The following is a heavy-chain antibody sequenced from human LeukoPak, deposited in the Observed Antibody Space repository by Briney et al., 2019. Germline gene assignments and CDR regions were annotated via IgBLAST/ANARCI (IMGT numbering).Heavy chain of an antibody. CDR1: GITLSNYG. CDR2: LSGSAGGT. V-gene: IGHV3-23*01. D-gene: IGHD3-9*01. J-gene: IGHJ4*02. Sequence: GGSLRLSCAVSGITLSNYGMSWVRQAPGKGLEWVAGLSGSAGGTNYADPVKGRFTISRDNAKNTLYLQMSGLRAEDTAVYFCARRGFEIRSLLLVGFHKEAYYFDYWGQGALVTVSS. CDR3: ARRGFEIRSLLLVGFHKEAYYFDY.